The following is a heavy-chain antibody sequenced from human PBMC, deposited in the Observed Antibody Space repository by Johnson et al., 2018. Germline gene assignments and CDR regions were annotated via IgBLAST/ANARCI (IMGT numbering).Heavy chain of an antibody. CDR2: IYTSGNT. V-gene: IGHV4-4*07. CDR1: GGSIGNYF. D-gene: IGHD3/OR15-3a*01. CDR3: ARINDFKWALPDY. J-gene: IGHJ4*02. Sequence: QVQLQESGPGLVKPSETLSLTCTVSGGSIGNYFWSWIRQPAGKGLEWVGQIYTSGNTNYNPSLKSRVTMSVDTSKNQFSLKLNSVTAADPAVYYCARINDFKWALPDYWGQGTLVTVSS.